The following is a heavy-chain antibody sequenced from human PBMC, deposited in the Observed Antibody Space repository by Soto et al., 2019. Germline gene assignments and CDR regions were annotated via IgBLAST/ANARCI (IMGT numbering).Heavy chain of an antibody. CDR1: GFTFSSYS. CDR3: AKVYRSKSIAAADWFDP. D-gene: IGHD6-13*01. CDR2: ISYDGSNK. Sequence: GGSLRLSCAASGFTFSSYSMHWVRQAPGKGLEWVAVISYDGSNKYYADSVKGRFTISRDNSKNTLYLQMNSLRAEDTAVYYCAKVYRSKSIAAADWFDPWGQGTLVTVSS. V-gene: IGHV3-30*18. J-gene: IGHJ5*02.